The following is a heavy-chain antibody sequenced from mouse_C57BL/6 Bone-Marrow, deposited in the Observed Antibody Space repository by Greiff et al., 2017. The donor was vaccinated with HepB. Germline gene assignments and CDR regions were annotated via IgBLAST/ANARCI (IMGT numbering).Heavy chain of an antibody. CDR1: GFTFSSYG. CDR2: ISSGGSYT. CDR3: ARGGITTVVADY. J-gene: IGHJ2*01. Sequence: EVQLQESGGDLVKPGGSLKLSCAASGFTFSSYGMSWVRQTPDKRLEWVATISSGGSYTYYPDSVKGRFTISRDNAKNTLYLQMSSLKSEDTAMYYCARGGITTVVADYWGQGTTLTVSS. V-gene: IGHV5-6*01. D-gene: IGHD1-1*01.